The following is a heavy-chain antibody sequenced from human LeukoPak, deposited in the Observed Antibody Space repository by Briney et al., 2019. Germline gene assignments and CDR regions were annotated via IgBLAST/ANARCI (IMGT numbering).Heavy chain of an antibody. CDR2: IYSGGST. CDR3: VKDWVATIVAPRHFDN. D-gene: IGHD5-24*01. CDR1: GFTVSSNY. V-gene: IGHV3-53*05. J-gene: IGHJ4*02. Sequence: GGSLRLSCAASGFTVSSNYMSWVRQAPGKGLEWVSVIYSGGSTYYADSVKGRFTISRDNSKNTLYLQMSSLRAEDTAVYYRVKDWVATIVAPRHFDNWGQGTLVTVSS.